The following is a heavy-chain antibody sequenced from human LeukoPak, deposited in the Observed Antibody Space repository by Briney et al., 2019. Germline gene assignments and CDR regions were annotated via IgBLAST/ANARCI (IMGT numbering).Heavy chain of an antibody. D-gene: IGHD2-2*01. Sequence: SETLSLTCAVYGGSFSGYYWSWIRQPAGKGLEWIGRIYTSGATNYNSSLKSRITISIDTSKNQFSLRLSSVTAADTAVYYCSRFTGYCSGISCYPNAFDIWGQGTTVTVSS. CDR2: IYTSGAT. J-gene: IGHJ3*02. CDR3: SRFTGYCSGISCYPNAFDI. V-gene: IGHV4-59*10. CDR1: GGSFSGYY.